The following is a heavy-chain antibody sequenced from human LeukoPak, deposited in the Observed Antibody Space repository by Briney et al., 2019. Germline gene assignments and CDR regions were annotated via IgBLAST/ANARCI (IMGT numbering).Heavy chain of an antibody. D-gene: IGHD3-22*01. J-gene: IGHJ4*02. CDR2: IKSKTDGGTT. CDR1: GFTFSNAW. Sequence: GGSLRLSCAASGFTFSNAWLSWVRQAPGKGLEWVGRIKSKTDGGTTDYAAPVKGRFTISRDDSKNTLYLQMNSLRAEDTAVYYCGGSGSLFDYWGQGTLVTVSS. CDR3: GGSGSLFDY. V-gene: IGHV3-15*05.